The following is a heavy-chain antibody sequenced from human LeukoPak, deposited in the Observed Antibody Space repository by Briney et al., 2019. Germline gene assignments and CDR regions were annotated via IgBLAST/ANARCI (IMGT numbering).Heavy chain of an antibody. CDR3: AREADGSTTGY. CDR2: IDSSSRTT. CDR1: GFTFSTYS. Sequence: PGGSLRLSCAASGFTFSTYSMNWVRQAPGKGLEWVSFIDSSSRTTFYADSVKGRFTISRDNSKNTLYLQMNSLRAEDTAVYYCAREADGSTTGYWGQGTLVTVSS. D-gene: IGHD3-10*01. J-gene: IGHJ4*02. V-gene: IGHV3-48*01.